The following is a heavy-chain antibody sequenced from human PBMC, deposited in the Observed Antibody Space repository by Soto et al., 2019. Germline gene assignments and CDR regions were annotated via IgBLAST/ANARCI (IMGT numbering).Heavy chain of an antibody. J-gene: IGHJ4*02. CDR2: INHSGSA. V-gene: IGHV4-34*01. CDR3: ARGLITGSHYSGGWYYFDY. D-gene: IGHD6-19*01. CDR1: GESFSCFI. Sequence: SETLSLTCAFYGESFSCFILTLLRPPPGKGLQWIGQINHSGSASYNPSLKSRVTISVHTSNSQFSLELSSVTAADTAVYYCARGLITGSHYSGGWYYFDYWGQGTQVTVSS.